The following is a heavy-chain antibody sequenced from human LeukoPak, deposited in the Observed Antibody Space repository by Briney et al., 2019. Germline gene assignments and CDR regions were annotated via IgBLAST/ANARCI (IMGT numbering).Heavy chain of an antibody. CDR2: ISAYNGNT. CDR3: ARDLLQYFDWLTMAGY. J-gene: IGHJ4*02. V-gene: IGHV1-18*01. CDR1: GYTFTSYG. D-gene: IGHD3-9*01. Sequence: ASVKVSCKASGYTFTSYGISWVRQAPGQGLEWMGWISAYNGNTKYTQRLQGRVTMTTDTSTTTAYVELRSLRSDDTAVYYCARDLLQYFDWLTMAGYWGQGTLVSVSS.